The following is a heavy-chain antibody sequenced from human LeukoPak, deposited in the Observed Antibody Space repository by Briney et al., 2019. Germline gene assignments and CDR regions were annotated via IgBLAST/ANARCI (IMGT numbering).Heavy chain of an antibody. J-gene: IGHJ4*02. CDR3: ARRPLSYGSGSWGYFDY. CDR1: GGSISSDDYF. V-gene: IGHV4-31*03. CDR2: IYFSGST. Sequence: PSETLSLTCTVSGGSISSDDYFWTWIRQHPGKGLEWIGYIYFSGSTYYNPSLKSRVTISVDTSENQFSLKLSSVTAADTAIYYCARRPLSYGSGSWGYFDYWGQGILVIVSS. D-gene: IGHD3-10*01.